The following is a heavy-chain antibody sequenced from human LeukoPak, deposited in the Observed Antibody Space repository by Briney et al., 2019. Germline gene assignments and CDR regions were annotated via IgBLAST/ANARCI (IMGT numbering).Heavy chain of an antibody. J-gene: IGHJ4*02. CDR3: ARGPYDSGSYY. Sequence: PPETLSLTCTVSGGSISSGDYHSSWIRQPPGKGLEWIRYIYYSGTTYYDPSLKSRVTISVDTSKNQFSLKLTSVTAADTAVYYCARGPYDSGSYYWGQGTLVTVSS. CDR2: IYYSGTT. D-gene: IGHD3-10*01. V-gene: IGHV4-30-4*01. CDR1: GGSISSGDYH.